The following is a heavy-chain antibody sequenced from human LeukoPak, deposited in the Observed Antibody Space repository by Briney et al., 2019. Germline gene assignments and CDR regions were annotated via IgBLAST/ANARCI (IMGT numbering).Heavy chain of an antibody. Sequence: GASVKVSCKASGGTFSSYAISWVRQASGQGLEWMGGIIPIFGTANYAQKFQGRVTITTDESTSTAYMELSSLRSEDTAVYYCAREYDSSGYYRGGDAFDIWGQGTMVTVSS. V-gene: IGHV1-69*05. D-gene: IGHD3-22*01. CDR2: IIPIFGTA. CDR1: GGTFSSYA. CDR3: AREYDSSGYYRGGDAFDI. J-gene: IGHJ3*02.